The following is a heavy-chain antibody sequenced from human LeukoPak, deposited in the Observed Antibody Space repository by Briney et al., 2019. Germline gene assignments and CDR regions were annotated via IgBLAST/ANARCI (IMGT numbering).Heavy chain of an antibody. J-gene: IGHJ4*02. V-gene: IGHV4-34*01. D-gene: IGHD4-17*01. CDR3: ARGFTVTTPDY. Sequence: PSETLSLTCAVYGGSFSGYYWSWIRQPPGKGLEWIGEINHSGSTNYNPSLKSRVTISVDTSKNQFSLKLSSVTAADTAVYYCARGFTVTTPDYWGQGTLVTVSS. CDR1: GGSFSGYY. CDR2: INHSGST.